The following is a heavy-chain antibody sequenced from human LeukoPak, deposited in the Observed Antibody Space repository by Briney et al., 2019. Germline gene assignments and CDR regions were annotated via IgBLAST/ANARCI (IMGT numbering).Heavy chain of an antibody. Sequence: GGSLRLSCAASGFTLSNHWMTWVRQVPGRGPEWVANVNRDGSETYYLDSVRGRFTISKDNAKNSLYLQMNSLRAEDTALYHCARNNGMDVWGQGTTVIVSS. CDR1: GFTLSNHW. J-gene: IGHJ6*02. CDR2: VNRDGSET. V-gene: IGHV3-7*03. CDR3: ARNNGMDV.